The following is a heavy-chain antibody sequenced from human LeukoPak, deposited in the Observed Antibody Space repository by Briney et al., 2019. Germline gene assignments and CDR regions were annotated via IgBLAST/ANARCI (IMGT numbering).Heavy chain of an antibody. CDR1: GFALSNFW. D-gene: IGHD2/OR15-2a*01. J-gene: IGHJ4*02. CDR3: TRDWRNMGFDY. Sequence: GGSLRLSCTASGFALSNFWMRWVRQVPGKGLVWVSRIISDGTTTSYADSVKGRFTISRDNAKNTLYLQMNSLRADDTAVYYCTRDWRNMGFDYWGQGTLVTVSS. CDR2: IISDGTTT. V-gene: IGHV3-74*01.